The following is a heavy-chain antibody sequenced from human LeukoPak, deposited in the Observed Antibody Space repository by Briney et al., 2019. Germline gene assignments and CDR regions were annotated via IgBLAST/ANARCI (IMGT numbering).Heavy chain of an antibody. V-gene: IGHV1-69*04. CDR3: ARPGGTGDDAFDI. CDR2: IIPILGIA. J-gene: IGHJ3*02. D-gene: IGHD7-27*01. CDR1: GGTFSSYA. Sequence: SVKVSCKASGGTFSSYAISWVRQAPGQGLEWMGRIIPILGIANYAQKFQGRVTITADKSTSTAYMELSSLRSEDTAVYYCARPGGTGDDAFDIWGQGTMVTVSS.